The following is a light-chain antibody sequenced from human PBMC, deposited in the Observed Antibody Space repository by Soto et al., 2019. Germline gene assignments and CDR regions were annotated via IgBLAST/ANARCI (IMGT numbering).Light chain of an antibody. J-gene: IGKJ5*01. Sequence: EIVMTLSPATLSLSPGERATLSCRATQNVNTNLAWYQQKPGQAPRLLIYGASARATGIPARFSGSGSGTEFTLTISSLQSEDFAVYYCQQYNKWPPITFGQGTRLENK. V-gene: IGKV3-15*01. CDR1: QNVNTN. CDR2: GAS. CDR3: QQYNKWPPIT.